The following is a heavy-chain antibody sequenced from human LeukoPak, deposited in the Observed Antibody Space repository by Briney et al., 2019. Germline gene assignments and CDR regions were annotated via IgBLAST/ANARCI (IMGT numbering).Heavy chain of an antibody. CDR3: ARDRMDTGTYFDY. V-gene: IGHV1-18*01. Sequence: ASVKVSCKSSGYTFTTYGITWVRQAPGQGLEWMGWISTYNGDTNYAQKLQGRVTMTTDTSTSTAYMELRSLRSDDTAMYYCARDRMDTGTYFDYWGQGTLVTVSS. CDR1: GYTFTTYG. D-gene: IGHD5-18*01. J-gene: IGHJ4*02. CDR2: ISTYNGDT.